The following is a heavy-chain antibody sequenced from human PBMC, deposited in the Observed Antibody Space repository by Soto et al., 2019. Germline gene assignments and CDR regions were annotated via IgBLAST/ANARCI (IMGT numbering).Heavy chain of an antibody. CDR1: GGTFSTYG. V-gene: IGHV1-69*13. D-gene: IGHD2-2*01. Sequence: SVKVSCKASGGTFSTYGISWVRQAPGQGXEWMGGIIPIFGTTNSAQKFQGRLTITADESTSTAYMDLTGLRSEDTAVYYCARETGYCSTTTCRQGIDAMDVWGPGTTVTVSS. CDR3: ARETGYCSTTTCRQGIDAMDV. CDR2: IIPIFGTT. J-gene: IGHJ6*02.